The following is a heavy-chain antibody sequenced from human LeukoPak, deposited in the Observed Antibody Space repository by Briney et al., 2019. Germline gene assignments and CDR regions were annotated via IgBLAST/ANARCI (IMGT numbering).Heavy chain of an antibody. D-gene: IGHD4-23*01. Sequence: PGGSLRLSCAASGFTFSDYYMSWIRQAPRKGLEWVSYVSSSSSYTDYADSVKGRFTISRDNAKNSLYLQMNSLRAEDTAVYCCARARYGGDYWGQGTLVTVSS. CDR1: GFTFSDYY. V-gene: IGHV3-11*06. J-gene: IGHJ4*02. CDR3: ARARYGGDY. CDR2: VSSSSSYT.